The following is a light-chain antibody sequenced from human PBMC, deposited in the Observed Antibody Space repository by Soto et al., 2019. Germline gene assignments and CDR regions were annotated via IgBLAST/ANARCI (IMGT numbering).Light chain of an antibody. CDR2: GAS. CDR3: QQYNKWPQIT. CDR1: QSISSN. J-gene: IGKJ5*01. V-gene: IGKV3-15*01. Sequence: IVMTQSPATLSVSPGERATLSCRSSQSISSNLAWYQQKPGQAPRLLIYGASTRATGIPARFSGSGSGTDFTLTISSLQSEDFAAYYCQQYNKWPQITFGQGTRLEI.